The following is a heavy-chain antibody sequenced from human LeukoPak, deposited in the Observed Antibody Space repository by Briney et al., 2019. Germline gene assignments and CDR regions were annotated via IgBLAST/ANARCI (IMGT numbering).Heavy chain of an antibody. D-gene: IGHD2-2*01. CDR3: ARDHQRSSTSCYEFDP. J-gene: IGHJ5*02. V-gene: IGHV1-18*01. CDR1: GYTFTSYG. Sequence: ASVKVSCKASGYTFTSYGISWVRQAPGQGLEWMGWISAYNGNTNYAQKLQGRVTMTTDTSTSTAYMELSSLRSEDTAVYYCARDHQRSSTSCYEFDPWGQGTLVTVSS. CDR2: ISAYNGNT.